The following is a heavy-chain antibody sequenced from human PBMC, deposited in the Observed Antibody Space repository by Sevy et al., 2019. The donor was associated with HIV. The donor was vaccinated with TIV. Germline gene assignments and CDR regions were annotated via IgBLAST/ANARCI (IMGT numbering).Heavy chain of an antibody. J-gene: IGHJ6*02. CDR3: ARRTDFYYYYGMDV. D-gene: IGHD2-21*02. Sequence: SETLSLTCTVSGGSISSYYWSWIRQPPGKGLEWIGYIYYSGSTNYNPSLKSLVTISVDTSKNQFSLKLSSVTAADTAVYYCARRTDFYYYYGMDVWGQGTTVTVSS. CDR2: IYYSGST. CDR1: GGSISSYY. V-gene: IGHV4-59*01.